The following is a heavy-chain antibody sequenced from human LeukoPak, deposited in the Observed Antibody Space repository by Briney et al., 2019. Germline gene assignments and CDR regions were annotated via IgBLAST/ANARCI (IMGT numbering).Heavy chain of an antibody. CDR3: ARRRYDILTGYYETHTFDY. CDR2: ISAYNGNT. CDR1: GYTFTSYA. D-gene: IGHD3-9*01. Sequence: ASVTVSCKASGYTFTSYAISWVRQAPGQGLEWMGWISAYNGNTNYAQKLQGRVTMTTDTSTSTAYMELRSLRSDDTAVYYCARRRYDILTGYYETHTFDYWGQGALVTVSS. J-gene: IGHJ4*02. V-gene: IGHV1-18*04.